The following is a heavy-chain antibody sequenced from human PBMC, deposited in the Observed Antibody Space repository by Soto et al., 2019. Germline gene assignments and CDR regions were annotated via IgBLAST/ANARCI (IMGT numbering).Heavy chain of an antibody. CDR2: IYYSGST. CDR1: GGSISSSSYY. Sequence: PSETLSLTCTVSGGSISSSSYYWGWIRQPPGKGLEWIGSIYYSGSTYYNPSLKSRVTISVDTSKNQFSLKPSSVTAADTAVYYCARLYSSGWYQDYWGQGTLVTVSS. CDR3: ARLYSSGWYQDY. D-gene: IGHD6-19*01. J-gene: IGHJ4*02. V-gene: IGHV4-39*01.